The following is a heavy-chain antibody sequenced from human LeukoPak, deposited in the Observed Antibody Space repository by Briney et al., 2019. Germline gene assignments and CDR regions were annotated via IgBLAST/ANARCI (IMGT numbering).Heavy chain of an antibody. Sequence: GGSLRLSCAASGFTFSTHWMTWVRQAPGKGLEWVANIKQDGSDKYYVDSVKGRFSISRDNAKNSLHLQMNNLRAEDTAEYYCVRDGPFGSGTFGYWAQGTLVSVSS. CDR3: VRDGPFGSGTFGY. J-gene: IGHJ4*02. D-gene: IGHD3-10*01. CDR2: IKQDGSDK. CDR1: GFTFSTHW. V-gene: IGHV3-7*01.